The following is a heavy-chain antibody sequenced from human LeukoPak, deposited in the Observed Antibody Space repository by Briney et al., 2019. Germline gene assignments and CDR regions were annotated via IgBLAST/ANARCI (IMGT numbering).Heavy chain of an antibody. J-gene: IGHJ6*04. Sequence: SETLSLTCTVSGDSLNGYYWGWIQQPPGKGLECIGYIHFSAGTAHNASLKSRLTISLDTSKNQFSLTLSSVSAADTAVYYCARHVYGEGMVVWGKGTTVTVSS. V-gene: IGHV4-59*08. CDR2: IHFSAGT. CDR3: ARHVYGEGMVV. D-gene: IGHD4-17*01. CDR1: GDSLNGYY.